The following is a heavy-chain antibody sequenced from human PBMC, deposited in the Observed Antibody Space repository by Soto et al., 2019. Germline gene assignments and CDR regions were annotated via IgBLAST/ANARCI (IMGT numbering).Heavy chain of an antibody. Sequence: QLQLQESGSGLVKPSQTLSLTCAVSGGSINTATHSWSWIRQPPGKGLEWIGYIYHSGSTYYNPSVKSRVTISIDKSNHQFSLRLRSVTAADTAVYYCARGGGVTTTGDDYWGQGILVTVSS. V-gene: IGHV4-30-2*01. J-gene: IGHJ4*02. CDR1: GGSINTATHS. D-gene: IGHD4-4*01. CDR2: IYHSGST. CDR3: ARGGGVTTTGDDY.